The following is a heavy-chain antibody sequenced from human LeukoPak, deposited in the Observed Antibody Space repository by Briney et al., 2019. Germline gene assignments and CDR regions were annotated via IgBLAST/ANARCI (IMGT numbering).Heavy chain of an antibody. CDR3: ARDYKSAAAGRTYFDY. Sequence: GGSLRLSCAASGFTFSSYAMHWVRQAPGKGLEWVAVISYDGSNKYYADSVKGRFTISRDNSKNTLYLQMNSLRAEDTAVYYCARDYKSAAAGRTYFDYWGQGTLVTVSS. CDR1: GFTFSSYA. D-gene: IGHD6-13*01. V-gene: IGHV3-30-3*01. J-gene: IGHJ4*02. CDR2: ISYDGSNK.